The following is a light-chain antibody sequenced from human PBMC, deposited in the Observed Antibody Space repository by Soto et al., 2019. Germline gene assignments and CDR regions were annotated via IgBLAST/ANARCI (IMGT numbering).Light chain of an antibody. CDR1: QTISSW. V-gene: IGKV1-5*03. CDR3: QQYNAFST. CDR2: EAS. J-gene: IGKJ1*01. Sequence: DIQMTQSPSTLSASVGDRVTITCRASQTISSWLAWYQQKPGKVPKLLIYEASNLKGGVPSRFSGSGSGKEFTLTISSLQSDDFATYYCQQYNAFSTFGQGTKVEMK.